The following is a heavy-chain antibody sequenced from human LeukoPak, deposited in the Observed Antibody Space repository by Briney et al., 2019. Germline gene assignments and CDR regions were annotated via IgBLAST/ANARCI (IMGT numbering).Heavy chain of an antibody. Sequence: SGTLSLTCAVSGGSISSSNWWSWVRQPPGKGLEWIGEIYHSGSTNYNPSLKSRVTIFVDTSKNQFSLKLSSVTAADTAVYYCARRSSTWSFDYWGQGTLVTVSS. J-gene: IGHJ4*02. V-gene: IGHV4-4*02. CDR2: IYHSGST. D-gene: IGHD6-13*01. CDR1: GGSISSSNW. CDR3: ARRSSTWSFDY.